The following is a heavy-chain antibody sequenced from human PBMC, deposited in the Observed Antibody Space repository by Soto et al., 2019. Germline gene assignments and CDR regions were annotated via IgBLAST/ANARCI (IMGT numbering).Heavy chain of an antibody. J-gene: IGHJ6*02. CDR2: IWYDESNA. Sequence: PGGSLRLSCAPSGFIFSNFGMHWVRQAPGKGLEWVAVIWYDESNAVSADSVKGRFTISRDNSKNTLYLQMSGLRSEDTAVYYCARDPRTARPSAMDVWGQGTTVTAPS. CDR3: ARDPRTARPSAMDV. D-gene: IGHD6-6*01. CDR1: GFIFSNFG. V-gene: IGHV3-33*08.